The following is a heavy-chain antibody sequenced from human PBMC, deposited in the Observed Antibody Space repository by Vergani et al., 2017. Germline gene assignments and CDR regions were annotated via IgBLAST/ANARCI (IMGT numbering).Heavy chain of an antibody. CDR3: ARDSSSRGHYLVGPLDS. J-gene: IGHJ4*02. Sequence: QVQLVESGGSVVQPGTSLRLSCGASGFTFSRHGMHWVRQAPGKGLEGVAVIWNDGSNKYYVESVKGRFTISRDNSENTLYLQMNSLRAEDTGVYYCARDSSSRGHYLVGPLDSWGLGTLVTVSS. CDR1: GFTFSRHG. D-gene: IGHD6-6*01. V-gene: IGHV3-33*01. CDR2: IWNDGSNK.